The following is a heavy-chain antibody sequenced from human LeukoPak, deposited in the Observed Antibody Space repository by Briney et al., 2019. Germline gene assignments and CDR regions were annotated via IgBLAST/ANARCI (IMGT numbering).Heavy chain of an antibody. Sequence: SETLSLTCTVSGGSTSSYYWSWIRQPPGKGLEWIGYIYYSGSTNYNPSLKSRVTISVDTSKNQFSLKLSSVTAADTAVYYCARLPMTTVTTSAFDIWGQGTMVTVSS. J-gene: IGHJ3*02. CDR1: GGSTSSYY. D-gene: IGHD4-17*01. CDR3: ARLPMTTVTTSAFDI. V-gene: IGHV4-59*08. CDR2: IYYSGST.